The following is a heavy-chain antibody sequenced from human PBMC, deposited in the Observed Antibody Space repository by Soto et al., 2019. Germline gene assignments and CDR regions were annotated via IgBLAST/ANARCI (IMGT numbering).Heavy chain of an antibody. V-gene: IGHV1-46*01. CDR2: INPSGGTA. D-gene: IGHD5-12*01. CDR1: GYTFTDYY. J-gene: IGHJ4*02. Sequence: QVQLVQSGAEVKEPGASVRVSCKASGYTFTDYYMTWVRQAPGQGLEWMAIINPSGGTASYAQKFHGRVSLTGDTTPSTVYMELSSLRSADTAVYYCVRDVISVDVTGGRAFDYWGQGSLVTVSS. CDR3: VRDVISVDVTGGRAFDY.